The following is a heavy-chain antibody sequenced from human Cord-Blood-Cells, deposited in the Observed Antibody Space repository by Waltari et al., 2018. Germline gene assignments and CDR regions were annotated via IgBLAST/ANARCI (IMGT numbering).Heavy chain of an antibody. D-gene: IGHD2-2*02. CDR2: TYYRSKWYN. Sequence: QVQLQQSGPGLVKPSQTLSLTCAISGDSVSSNSAAWNWIRQSPSRGLEWLGRTYYRSKWYNDYAVSVKSRITINPDTSKNQFSLQLNSVTPEDTAVYYCARAGGRYCSSTSCYIFDYWGQGTLVTVSS. V-gene: IGHV6-1*01. J-gene: IGHJ4*02. CDR3: ARAGGRYCSSTSCYIFDY. CDR1: GDSVSSNSAA.